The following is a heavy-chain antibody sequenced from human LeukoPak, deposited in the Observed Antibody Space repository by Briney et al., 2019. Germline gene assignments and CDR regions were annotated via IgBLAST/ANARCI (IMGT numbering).Heavy chain of an antibody. CDR3: ARQLGYCSDGSCYFDS. CDR2: ISNNGGAT. J-gene: IGHJ4*02. V-gene: IGHV3-23*01. CDR1: GFTFSNYA. Sequence: PGGSLRLSCAASGFTFSNYAMSWVRQAPGRGLEWFSAISNNGGATYYADSVKGRFTISRDNSKNTLFVQMSSLRAEDTAVYHCARQLGYCSDGSCYFDSWGQGTLVTVSS. D-gene: IGHD2-15*01.